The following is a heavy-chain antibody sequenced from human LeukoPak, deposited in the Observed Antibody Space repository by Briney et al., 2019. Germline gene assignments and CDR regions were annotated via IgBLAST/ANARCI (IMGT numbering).Heavy chain of an antibody. CDR3: ARASLYSPYAMDV. CDR1: GGSFSGYY. D-gene: IGHD6-13*01. J-gene: IGHJ6*02. Sequence: SETLSLTCAVYGGSFSGYYWSWIRQPPGKGLEWIGEINHSGSTNYNPSLKSRVTISVDTSKNQFSLKLSSVTAADTAVYYCARASLYSPYAMDVWGQGTTVTVSS. V-gene: IGHV4-34*01. CDR2: INHSGST.